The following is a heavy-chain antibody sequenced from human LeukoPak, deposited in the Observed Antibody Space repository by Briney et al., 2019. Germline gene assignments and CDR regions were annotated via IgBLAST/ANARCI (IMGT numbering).Heavy chain of an antibody. V-gene: IGHV1-18*01. CDR1: GYTFTSYG. D-gene: IGHD3-3*01. J-gene: IGHJ4*02. Sequence: EASVKVSCKASGYTFTSYGIIWVRQAPGQGLEWMGWISAYNGNTNYAQKLQGRVTMTTDTSTSTAYMELRSLRSDDTAVYYCARDADFSSGYYLHYFDYWGQGTLVTVSS. CDR2: ISAYNGNT. CDR3: ARDADFSSGYYLHYFDY.